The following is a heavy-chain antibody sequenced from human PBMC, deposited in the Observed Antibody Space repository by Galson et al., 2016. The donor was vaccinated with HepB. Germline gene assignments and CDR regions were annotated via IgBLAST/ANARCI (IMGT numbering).Heavy chain of an antibody. D-gene: IGHD4-11*01. J-gene: IGHJ4*02. Sequence: SETLSLTCAVYNGSFRGYYWSWIRQPPGKGLEWIGEIIHTGNTNYNPSLKSRLTISVDTSKNHFSLKLSSVTAADTAVYYCANQKNDYTVGGYWGQGTLVTVSS. CDR1: NGSFRGYY. CDR2: IIHTGNT. CDR3: ANQKNDYTVGGY. V-gene: IGHV4-34*12.